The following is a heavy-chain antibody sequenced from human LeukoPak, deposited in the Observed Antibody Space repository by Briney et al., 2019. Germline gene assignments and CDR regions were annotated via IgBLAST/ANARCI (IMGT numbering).Heavy chain of an antibody. CDR1: GFTFSSYG. V-gene: IGHV3-30*18. CDR2: ISYDGSNK. J-gene: IGHJ4*02. D-gene: IGHD3-9*01. CDR3: AKDRLRYFDWLFLL. Sequence: GGSLRLSCAASGFTFSSYGMHWARQAPGKGLEWVAVISYDGSNKYYADSVKGRFTISRDNSKNTLYLQMNSLRAEDTAVYYCAKDRLRYFDWLFLLWGQGTLVTVSS.